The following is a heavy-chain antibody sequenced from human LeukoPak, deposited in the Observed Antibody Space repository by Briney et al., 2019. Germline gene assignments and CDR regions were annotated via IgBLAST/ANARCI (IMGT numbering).Heavy chain of an antibody. CDR1: GGSISSGDYY. CDR2: IYYSGST. Sequence: PSETLSLTCTVSGGSISSGDYYWSWIRQPPGKGLEWIGSIYYSGSTYYNPSLKSRVTISVDTSKNQFSLKLSSVTAADTAVYYCARHVGNSGYAPFDYWGQGTLVTVSS. J-gene: IGHJ4*02. D-gene: IGHD5-12*01. CDR3: ARHVGNSGYAPFDY. V-gene: IGHV4-39*01.